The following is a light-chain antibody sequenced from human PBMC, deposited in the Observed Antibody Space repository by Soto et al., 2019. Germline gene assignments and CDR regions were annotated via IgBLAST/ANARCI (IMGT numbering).Light chain of an antibody. J-gene: IGKJ1*01. Sequence: EIVLTQSPGTLSLSPGERATLSCRASQSVSSNSLAWYQQKPGQAPRLLIYLASIRATGIPDRFSGSGSGTDFTLTINRLEPEDFAVYYCQQYGSSPRTFGQGTKVEVK. CDR3: QQYGSSPRT. V-gene: IGKV3-20*01. CDR1: QSVSSNS. CDR2: LAS.